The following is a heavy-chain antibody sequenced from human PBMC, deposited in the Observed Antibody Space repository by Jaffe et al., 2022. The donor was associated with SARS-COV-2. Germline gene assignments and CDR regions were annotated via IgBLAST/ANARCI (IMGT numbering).Heavy chain of an antibody. V-gene: IGHV3-30*04. Sequence: QVQLVESGGGVVQPGRSLRLSCAASGFTFSSYAMHWVRQAPGKGLEWVAVTSLDGSNKYYADSVKGRFTISRDNSKNTLFLQMNSLRAEDTAVYYCARDRRSQTIVVPATIDYWGQGTLVTVSS. CDR2: TSLDGSNK. J-gene: IGHJ4*02. CDR3: ARDRRSQTIVVPATIDY. CDR1: GFTFSSYA. D-gene: IGHD2-2*01.